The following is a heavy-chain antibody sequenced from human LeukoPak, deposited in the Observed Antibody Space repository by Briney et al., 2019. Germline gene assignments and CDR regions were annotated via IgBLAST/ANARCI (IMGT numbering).Heavy chain of an antibody. V-gene: IGHV3-23*01. Sequence: GGSLRLSCAASGFTFSSYVMSWVRQAPGKGLEWVSTISGSGGSTYYADSVKGRFTISRDNSKNTLYLQMNSLRAEDTAVYYCARACGGTCYSSFDYWGQGTLVTVSS. CDR2: ISGSGGST. CDR1: GFTFSSYV. J-gene: IGHJ4*02. D-gene: IGHD2-21*02. CDR3: ARACGGTCYSSFDY.